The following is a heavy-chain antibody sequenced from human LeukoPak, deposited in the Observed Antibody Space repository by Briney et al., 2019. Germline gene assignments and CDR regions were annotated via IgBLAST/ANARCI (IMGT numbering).Heavy chain of an antibody. Sequence: ASVKVSCKASGGTFSSYAISWVRQAPGQGLEWMGRIIPILGIANGAQKFQGRVTIAADKSTSTAYMVLRSLRCEHRAVYYCAAQSWGGEGVDYWGRGTLVTVSS. D-gene: IGHD3-16*01. V-gene: IGHV1-69*04. J-gene: IGHJ4*02. CDR1: GGTFSSYA. CDR2: IIPILGIA. CDR3: AAQSWGGEGVDY.